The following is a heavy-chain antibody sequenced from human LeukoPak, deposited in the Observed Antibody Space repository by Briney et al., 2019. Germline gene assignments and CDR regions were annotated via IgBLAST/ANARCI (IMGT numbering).Heavy chain of an antibody. V-gene: IGHV4-39*01. CDR1: GGSISSSSYY. CDR3: AMYYYGSGSYFDP. J-gene: IGHJ5*02. CDR2: IYYSGST. Sequence: PSETLSLTCTVSGGSISSSSYYWGWIRQPPGEGLEWIGSIYYSGSTYYNPSLKSRVTISVDTSKNQFSLKLSSVTAADTAVYYCAMYYYGSGSYFDPWGQGTLVTVSS. D-gene: IGHD3-10*01.